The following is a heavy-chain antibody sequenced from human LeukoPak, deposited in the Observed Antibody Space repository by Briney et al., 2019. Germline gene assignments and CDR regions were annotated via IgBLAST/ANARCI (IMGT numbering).Heavy chain of an antibody. V-gene: IGHV3-74*01. D-gene: IGHD5-18*01. J-gene: IGHJ4*02. CDR3: ARVGYSYGLNY. Sequence: GGSLRLSCAASGFTFSSYWIHWVRQAPGKGLVWVSRIKSDGSSTSYAGSVKGRFTISRDNAKNTLYLQMNSLRAEDTAVYYCARVGYSYGLNYWGQGTLVTVSS. CDR2: IKSDGSST. CDR1: GFTFSSYW.